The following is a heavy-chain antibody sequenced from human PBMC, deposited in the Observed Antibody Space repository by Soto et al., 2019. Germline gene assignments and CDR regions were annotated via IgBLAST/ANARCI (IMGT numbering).Heavy chain of an antibody. J-gene: IGHJ4*02. D-gene: IGHD1-26*01. CDR1: GDSIRNNY. CDR2: ISHSARI. V-gene: IGHV4-59*01. CDR3: ARTQGSGVSDY. Sequence: QVQLQEWGPGLVRPSETLSLACSVSGDSIRNNYWSWIRQPPGKGLEWIAYISHSARINYNPSLKSRVTISLDTSKNQFSLTVNSLTPADTAIYYCARTQGSGVSDYWGQGTLVTVSS.